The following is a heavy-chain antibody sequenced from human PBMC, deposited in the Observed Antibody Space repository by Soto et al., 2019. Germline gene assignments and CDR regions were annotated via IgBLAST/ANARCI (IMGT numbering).Heavy chain of an antibody. J-gene: IGHJ4*02. V-gene: IGHV4-34*01. D-gene: IGHD3-22*01. Sequence: KASETLSLTCAVFGGSFSGYYWSWIRQPPGKGLEWIGEINHSGSTNYNPSLKSRVTISVDTSKNQFSLKLSSVTAADTAVYYCARGGGYYYDSSGYSYWGQGTLVTVSS. CDR2: INHSGST. CDR3: ARGGGYYYDSSGYSY. CDR1: GGSFSGYY.